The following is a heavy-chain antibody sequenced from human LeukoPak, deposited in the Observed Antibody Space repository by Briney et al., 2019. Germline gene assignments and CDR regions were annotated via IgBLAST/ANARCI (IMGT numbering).Heavy chain of an antibody. CDR2: ILYDGSNK. J-gene: IGHJ3*02. V-gene: IGHV3-30*18. CDR1: GLTFISYG. D-gene: IGHD3/OR15-3a*01. Sequence: QPGGSLRLSCAASGLTFISYGMHWVRQAPGRGLEWVAVILYDGSNKYYADSVKGRFTISRDNSKNTLYLQMNSLRAEDTAVYYCAKVGWTKTPHSHDAFDIWGQGTMVTVSS. CDR3: AKVGWTKTPHSHDAFDI.